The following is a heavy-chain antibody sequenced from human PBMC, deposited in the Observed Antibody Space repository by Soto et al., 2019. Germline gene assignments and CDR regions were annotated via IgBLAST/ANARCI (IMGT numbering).Heavy chain of an antibody. CDR3: ARERERGITIFGVVIGYYYYGMDV. CDR1: GGTFSSYA. D-gene: IGHD3-3*01. CDR2: IIPIFGTA. Sequence: ASVKVSCKASGGTFSSYAISWVRQAPGQGLEWMGGIIPIFGTANYAQKFQGRVTITADESTSTAYMELSSLRSEDTAVYYCARERERGITIFGVVIGYYYYGMDVWGQGTTVTVSS. J-gene: IGHJ6*02. V-gene: IGHV1-69*13.